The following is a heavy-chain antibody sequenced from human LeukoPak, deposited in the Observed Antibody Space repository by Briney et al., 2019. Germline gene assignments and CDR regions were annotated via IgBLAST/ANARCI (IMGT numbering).Heavy chain of an antibody. Sequence: ASVKVSCKTSGYSFTGYYIHWVRQTPGQGLECMEWINPNSGGTNYAQNFQGRVTMTRDTSISTAYMELSRLRSDDTAVYFCARGISEAVPGRYFQHWGQGTLVTVSS. J-gene: IGHJ1*01. CDR3: ARGISEAVPGRYFQH. CDR1: GYSFTGYY. V-gene: IGHV1-2*02. D-gene: IGHD6-19*01. CDR2: INPNSGGT.